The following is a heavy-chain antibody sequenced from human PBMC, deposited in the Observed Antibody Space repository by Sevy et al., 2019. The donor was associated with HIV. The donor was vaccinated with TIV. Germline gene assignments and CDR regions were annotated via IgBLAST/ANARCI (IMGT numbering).Heavy chain of an antibody. V-gene: IGHV7-4-1*02. CDR2: INTNTGNP. J-gene: IGHJ6*02. CDR3: AREIAAAGTVGGDV. CDR1: GYTFPSYA. D-gene: IGHD6-13*01. Sequence: ASVKVSGKASGYTFPSYAMNWVRQAPGQGLEWMGWINTNTGNPTYAQGFTGRFVFSLDTSVSTAYLQISSLKAEDTDVYYCAREIAAAGTVGGDVWGQGTTVTVSS.